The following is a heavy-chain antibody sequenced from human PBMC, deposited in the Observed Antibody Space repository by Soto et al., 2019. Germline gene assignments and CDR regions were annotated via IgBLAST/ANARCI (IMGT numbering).Heavy chain of an antibody. D-gene: IGHD3-3*01. CDR3: ARDHYDFWSGGTNWFDP. CDR2: IYYSGST. CDR1: GGSISCGDYY. J-gene: IGHJ5*02. V-gene: IGHV4-30-4*01. Sequence: SETLSLTCTVSGGSISCGDYYWSWIRQPPGKGLEWIGYIYYSGSTYYNPSLKSRVTISVDTSKNQFSLKLSSVTAADTAVYYCARDHYDFWSGGTNWFDPWGQGTLVTVSS.